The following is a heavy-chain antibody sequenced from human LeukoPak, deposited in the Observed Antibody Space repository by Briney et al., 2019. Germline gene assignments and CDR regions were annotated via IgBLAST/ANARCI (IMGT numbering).Heavy chain of an antibody. CDR2: IGIDSGNT. V-gene: IGHV3-48*03. CDR3: ARDHNYAFDD. J-gene: IGHJ4*02. CDR1: GFTFSSSE. D-gene: IGHD1-1*01. Sequence: GGSLRLSCAASGFTFSSSEMHWVRQVPGKGLEWISYIGIDSGNTKYADSVRGRFTISADKAKNSLYLQMNSLRVEDTAVYYCARDHNYAFDDWGQGTLVSVAS.